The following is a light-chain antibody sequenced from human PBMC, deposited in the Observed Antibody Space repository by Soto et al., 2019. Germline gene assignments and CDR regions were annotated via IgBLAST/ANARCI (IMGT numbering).Light chain of an antibody. Sequence: QSVPTQSPSASGSPGQSVTISCTGTSSDVGGYKYVSWHQQRPGKAPKLILYEVNKRPSGVPDRFSGSKSGNTASLTVSGLQAEDEADYYCSSYAGSNTYVFGTGTKVTVL. CDR2: EVN. CDR3: SSYAGSNTYV. J-gene: IGLJ1*01. V-gene: IGLV2-8*01. CDR1: SSDVGGYKY.